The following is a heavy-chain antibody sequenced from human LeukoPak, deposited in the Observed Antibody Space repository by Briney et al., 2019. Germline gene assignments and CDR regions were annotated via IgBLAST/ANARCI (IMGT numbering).Heavy chain of an antibody. Sequence: GASVKVSCKASGGTFSSYAISWVRQAPGQGLEWMGRIIPIFGIANYAQKFQGRVTITADKSTSTAYMELSSLRSEDTAVYYCAREVVTTNRNWFDPWGQEPWSPSPQ. CDR1: GGTFSSYA. D-gene: IGHD4-11*01. V-gene: IGHV1-69*04. CDR2: IIPIFGIA. J-gene: IGHJ5*02. CDR3: AREVVTTNRNWFDP.